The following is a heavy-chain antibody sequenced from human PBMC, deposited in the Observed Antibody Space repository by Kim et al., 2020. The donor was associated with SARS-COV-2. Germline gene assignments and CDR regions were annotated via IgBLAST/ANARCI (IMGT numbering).Heavy chain of an antibody. V-gene: IGHV3-13*01. Sequence: SWTGRFTISRENAKNSLYLQMNSLRAGDTAVYYCASAVMVRGGTAYGMDVWGQGTTVTVSS. D-gene: IGHD3-10*01. J-gene: IGHJ6*02. CDR3: ASAVMVRGGTAYGMDV.